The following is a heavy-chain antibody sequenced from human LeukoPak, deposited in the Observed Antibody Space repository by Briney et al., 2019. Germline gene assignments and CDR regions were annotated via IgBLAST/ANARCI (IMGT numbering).Heavy chain of an antibody. CDR3: ARASVVTAFLRY. D-gene: IGHD4-23*01. CDR2: IYYSGNT. J-gene: IGHJ4*02. Sequence: KPSETLSLTCTVSGGSISSGDYYWSWIRQPPGKGLEWIGYIYYSGNTYYNPSLKSRVTISVDTSKNQFSLKLSSVTAADTAVYYCARASVVTAFLRYWGLRTLVTVSS. CDR1: GGSISSGDYY. V-gene: IGHV4-30-4*08.